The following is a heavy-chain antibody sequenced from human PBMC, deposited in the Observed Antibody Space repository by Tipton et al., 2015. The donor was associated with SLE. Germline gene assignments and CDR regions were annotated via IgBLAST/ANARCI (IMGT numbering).Heavy chain of an antibody. V-gene: IGHV4-59*01. CDR3: AREYPIAAAGAEAFDI. J-gene: IGHJ3*02. D-gene: IGHD6-13*01. CDR2: IYYSGST. Sequence: TLSLTCTVSGGSISSYYWSWIRQPPGKGLEWIGYIYYSGSTNYNPSRKSRVTISADTSKNQFSLKLSSVTAADTAVYYCAREYPIAAAGAEAFDIWGQGTMVTVSS. CDR1: GGSISSYY.